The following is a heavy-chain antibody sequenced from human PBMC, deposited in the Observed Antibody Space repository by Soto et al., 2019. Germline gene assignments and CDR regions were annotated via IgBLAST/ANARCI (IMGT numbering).Heavy chain of an antibody. Sequence: EVQLVESGGGLVQPGGSLRLSCAASGFTFSNFCMTWVRQAPGKGLEWVANINRGGSEIYYGGSVKGRFTISRDNTKNSVYLQMNSLRAEDTAVYYCAKVISRQNPKIMRTETFDKWGQGTMVTVSS. J-gene: IGHJ3*02. V-gene: IGHV3-7*05. CDR1: GFTFSNFC. CDR2: INRGGSEI. CDR3: AKVISRQNPKIMRTETFDK. D-gene: IGHD2-8*01.